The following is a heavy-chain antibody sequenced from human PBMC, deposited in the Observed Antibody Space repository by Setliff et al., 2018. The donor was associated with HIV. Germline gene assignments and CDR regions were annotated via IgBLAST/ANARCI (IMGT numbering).Heavy chain of an antibody. D-gene: IGHD6-13*01. Sequence: TLSLTCGVSGDPVRKSNWWSWVRQTPGKGLEWIGEIHHSGSTNYNPSRESRVTISIDKSKNKFSLKVSSVTAADTAVYYCARILVAAAGTGFDPWGQGILVTVSS. CDR2: IHHSGST. CDR3: ARILVAAAGTGFDP. V-gene: IGHV4-4*02. CDR1: GDPVRKSNW. J-gene: IGHJ5*02.